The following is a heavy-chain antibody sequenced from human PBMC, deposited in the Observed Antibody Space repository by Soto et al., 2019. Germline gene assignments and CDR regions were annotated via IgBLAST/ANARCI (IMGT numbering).Heavy chain of an antibody. D-gene: IGHD2-8*02. J-gene: IGHJ4*02. Sequence: LETLSLTCAVYGGSFSGYYWTWIRQPPGTGLEWIGEINHSGSTNYNPSLKSRVTISVDTSKNQFSLKLTPVTAADTAVYYCARDKITGLFDYWGQGTLVT. CDR3: ARDKITGLFDY. CDR2: INHSGST. CDR1: GGSFSGYY. V-gene: IGHV4-34*01.